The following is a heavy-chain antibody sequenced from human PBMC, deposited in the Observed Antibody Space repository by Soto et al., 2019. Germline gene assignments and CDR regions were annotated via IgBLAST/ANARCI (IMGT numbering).Heavy chain of an antibody. Sequence: RGYPRLSCAASRFTFSGSAMHWVCQASGKGHEWVGRIRCEANSYATAYAASVKGRFTISRDDSKHTAYLQMNSLKTEDTAVYYCNRRVLGVTTDYYYYYGMDVGGQGTTDTVSS. V-gene: IGHV3-73*01. CDR2: IRCEANSYAT. D-gene: IGHD4-17*01. CDR3: NRRVLGVTTDYYYYYGMDV. CDR1: RFTFSGSA. J-gene: IGHJ6*02.